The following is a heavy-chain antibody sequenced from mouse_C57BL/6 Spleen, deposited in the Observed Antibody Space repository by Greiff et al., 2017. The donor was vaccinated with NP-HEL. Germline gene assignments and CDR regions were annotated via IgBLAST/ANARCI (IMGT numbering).Heavy chain of an antibody. CDR1: GFTFSDYY. D-gene: IGHD2-1*01. CDR3: AREDYGTLAY. V-gene: IGHV5-16*01. J-gene: IGHJ3*01. CDR2: INYDGSST. Sequence: DVMLVESEGGLVQPGSSMKLSCTASGFTFSDYYMAWVRQVPEKGLEWVANINYDGSSTYYLDSLKSRFIISRDNAKNILYLQMSSLKSEDTATYYCAREDYGTLAYWGQGTLVTVSA.